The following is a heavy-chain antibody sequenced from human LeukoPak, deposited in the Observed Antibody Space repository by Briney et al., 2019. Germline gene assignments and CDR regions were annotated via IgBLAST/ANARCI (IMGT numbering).Heavy chain of an antibody. V-gene: IGHV3-48*03. Sequence: GGSLRLSCAASGFTFSSYAMNWVRQAPGKGLEWVSYISDSASTVYYADSVKGRFTISRDNAKNSLYLHMNSLRAEDTAVYYCARDRYYYYMDVWGKGTTVTVSS. CDR3: ARDRYYYYMDV. CDR2: ISDSASTV. J-gene: IGHJ6*03. CDR1: GFTFSSYA.